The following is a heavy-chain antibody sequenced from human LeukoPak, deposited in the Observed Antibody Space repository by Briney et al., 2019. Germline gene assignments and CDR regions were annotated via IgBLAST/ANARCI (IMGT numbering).Heavy chain of an antibody. CDR2: IIPIFGTA. D-gene: IGHD6-19*01. Sequence: GASVKVSCKASGGTFSSYAISWVRQAPGQGLEWMGGIIPIFGTANHAQKFQGRVTNTADESTSTAYMELSSLRSEDTAVYYCARVYSSGWYVYWGQGTLVTVSS. CDR1: GGTFSSYA. J-gene: IGHJ4*02. CDR3: ARVYSSGWYVY. V-gene: IGHV1-69*13.